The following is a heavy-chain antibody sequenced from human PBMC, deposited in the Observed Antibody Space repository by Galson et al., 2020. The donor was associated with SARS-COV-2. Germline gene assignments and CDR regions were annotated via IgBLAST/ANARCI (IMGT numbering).Heavy chain of an antibody. D-gene: IGHD6-19*01. V-gene: IGHV1-2*02. Sequence: GESLKHSCKPSAYTFTAYYMPWVRQVPGQEPEWIGWINPNSGGTNYAQKFQGRVTMTRDTSISTAYMELSRLRSDDTSVYYCAREVVVAVAVASFDYWGQGTLVTVS. CDR2: INPNSGGT. CDR3: AREVVVAVAVASFDY. CDR1: AYTFTAYY. J-gene: IGHJ4*02.